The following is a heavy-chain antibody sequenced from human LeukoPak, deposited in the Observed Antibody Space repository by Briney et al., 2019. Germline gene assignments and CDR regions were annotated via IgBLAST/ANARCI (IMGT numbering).Heavy chain of an antibody. D-gene: IGHD3-22*01. CDR3: ARLYDSSGYPIFDY. CDR2: INHSGST. J-gene: IGHJ4*02. CDR1: GGSFSGYY. Sequence: SETLSLTCAVYGGSFSGYYWSLIRQPPGKGLEWIGEINHSGSTNYNPSLKSRVTISVDTSKNQFSLKLSSVTAADTAVYYCARLYDSSGYPIFDYWGQGTLVTVSS. V-gene: IGHV4-34*01.